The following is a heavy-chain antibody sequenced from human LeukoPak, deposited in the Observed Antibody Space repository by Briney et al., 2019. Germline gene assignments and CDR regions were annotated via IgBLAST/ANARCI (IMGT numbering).Heavy chain of an antibody. D-gene: IGHD3-22*01. V-gene: IGHV3-11*03. CDR1: GFTFSDYY. CDR2: ISSSSSYT. J-gene: IGHJ4*02. CDR3: AKGIGSSGYYPFDY. Sequence: GSLRLSCAAAGFTFSDYYMSWIRQAPGKGLEWVSYISSSSSYTNYADSVKGRFTISRDNAKNSLYLQMNSLRAEDTAEYYCAKGIGSSGYYPFDYWGQGTLVTVPS.